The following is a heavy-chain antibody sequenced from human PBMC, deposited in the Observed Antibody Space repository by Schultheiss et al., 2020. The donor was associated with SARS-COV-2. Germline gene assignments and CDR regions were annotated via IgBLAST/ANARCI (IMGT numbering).Heavy chain of an antibody. J-gene: IGHJ4*02. V-gene: IGHV3-30*18. CDR3: AKRDTPGGLDY. D-gene: IGHD1-26*01. Sequence: GGSLRLSCAASGFTVSSTYMSWVRQSPGKGLEWVAVISYDGTNKYYADSVKGRFTISRDNSKNTLYLQMNSLRAEDTAVYYCAKRDTPGGLDYWGQGTLVTVSS. CDR2: ISYDGTNK. CDR1: GFTVSSTY.